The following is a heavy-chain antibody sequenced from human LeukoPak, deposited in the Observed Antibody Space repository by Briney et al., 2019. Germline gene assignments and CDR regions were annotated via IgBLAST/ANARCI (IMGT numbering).Heavy chain of an antibody. D-gene: IGHD1-14*01. J-gene: IGHJ6*03. V-gene: IGHV3-13*01. CDR3: ARGYSRYYYMDV. Sequence: PGGSLRLSCVASGFSFSLYDMHWVRQATGKGLEWVSYIGTAGDTDYADSAKGRFTISRENVKNSLFLQMNSLGAGDTAVYYCARGYSRYYYMDVWGKGTTVTVS. CDR2: IGTAGDT. CDR1: GFSFSLYD.